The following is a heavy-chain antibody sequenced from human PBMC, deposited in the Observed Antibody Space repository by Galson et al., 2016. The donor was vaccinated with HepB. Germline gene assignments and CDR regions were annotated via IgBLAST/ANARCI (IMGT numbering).Heavy chain of an antibody. J-gene: IGHJ6*02. CDR2: ITSGGTT. CDR3: AKRPYSYGWHYGMDV. CDR1: GFSFSSYA. D-gene: IGHD5-18*01. V-gene: IGHV3-23*01. Sequence: SLRLSCAASGFSFSSYAMSWVRQAPGKGLEWVSGITSGGTTYNADSVKGRFTISRDNSKNILYLQMKSLRDEDTAVYYCAKRPYSYGWHYGMDVWGQGTTVTVSS.